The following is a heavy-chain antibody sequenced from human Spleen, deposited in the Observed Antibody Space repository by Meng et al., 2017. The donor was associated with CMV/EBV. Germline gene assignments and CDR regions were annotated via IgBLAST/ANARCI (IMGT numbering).Heavy chain of an antibody. CDR2: INHTGST. CDR3: ARRGLRFLEQLSYNWFDP. D-gene: IGHD3-3*01. J-gene: IGHJ5*02. CDR1: ESFSGYY. Sequence: ESFSGYYLSWIRPPPGKGLEWIGEINHTGSTNYNPSLKSRITISLDTSKNQFSLKLSSVTAADTAVYYCARRGLRFLEQLSYNWFDPWGQGTLVTVSS. V-gene: IGHV4-34*01.